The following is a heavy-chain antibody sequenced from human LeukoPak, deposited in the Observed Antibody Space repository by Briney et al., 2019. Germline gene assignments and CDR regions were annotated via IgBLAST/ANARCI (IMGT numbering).Heavy chain of an antibody. D-gene: IGHD3-3*01. CDR1: GFTFDDYA. CDR3: AKDISGYYPLFDY. CDR2: ISWNSGSI. J-gene: IGHJ4*02. V-gene: IGHV3-9*01. Sequence: GGSPRLSCAASGFTFDDYAMHWVRQAPGKGLEWVSGISWNSGSIGYADSVKVRFTISRDNAKNSLYLQMNSLRAEDTALYYCAKDISGYYPLFDYWGQGTLVTVSS.